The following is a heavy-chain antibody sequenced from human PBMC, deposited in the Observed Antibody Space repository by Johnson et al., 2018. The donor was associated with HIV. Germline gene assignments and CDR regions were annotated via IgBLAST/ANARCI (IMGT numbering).Heavy chain of an antibody. Sequence: VQLVESGGGVVRPGGSLRLSCAASGFTFDDYGMSWVRQAPGKGLEWIGRIRNKANRYSTEYAASVKGRFTISRDDSKNSLSLQMSSLKTEDTAVYYCTRDRDGVGVSWGQGTMVTVSS. CDR2: IRNKANRYST. J-gene: IGHJ3*01. D-gene: IGHD3-10*01. V-gene: IGHV3-72*01. CDR3: TRDRDGVGVS. CDR1: GFTFDDYG.